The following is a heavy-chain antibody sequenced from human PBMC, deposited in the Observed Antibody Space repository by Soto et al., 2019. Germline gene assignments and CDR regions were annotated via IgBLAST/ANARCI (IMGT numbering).Heavy chain of an antibody. CDR1: GGSFSGYY. D-gene: IGHD6-13*01. CDR3: AYLASTKWGSPWSRDY. J-gene: IGHJ4*02. V-gene: IGHV4-34*01. CDR2: INHRGTT. Sequence: QLQLQQWGAGLLKPSETLSLTCAVYGGSFSGYYWNWIRQPPGKGLEWIGDINHRGTTNYSPSLKSPLTISVDTSKKQFSLKLSYVTAADTAVYYCAYLASTKWGSPWSRDYWGQGTLVTVSS.